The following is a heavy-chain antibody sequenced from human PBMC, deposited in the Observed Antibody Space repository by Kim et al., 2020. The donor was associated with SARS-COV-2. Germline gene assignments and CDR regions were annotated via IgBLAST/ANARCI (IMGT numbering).Heavy chain of an antibody. CDR1: GINFRTYA. CDR3: AKDIGGGNYYYYGVDV. J-gene: IGHJ6*01. V-gene: IGHV3-23*03. D-gene: IGHD2-15*01. Sequence: GGSLRLSCAASGINFRTYAMHWVRQAPGKGLEWVSVIFSGGSSTYYADSVKGRFTISRATSKTTLYLQMNSLRAEDTAVYYCAKDIGGGNYYYYGVDVWG. CDR2: IFSGGSST.